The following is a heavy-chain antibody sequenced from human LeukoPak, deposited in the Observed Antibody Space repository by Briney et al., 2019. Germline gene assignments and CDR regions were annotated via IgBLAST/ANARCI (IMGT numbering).Heavy chain of an antibody. D-gene: IGHD3-22*01. CDR1: GGSVSNDY. J-gene: IGHJ3*02. CDR3: ARLTTYYYDSSGYYYGAFDI. CDR2: IYYSGST. V-gene: IGHV4-59*02. Sequence: SETLSLTCTVSGGSVSNDYWSWVRQPPGKALEWIGNIYYSGSTNYNPSLKSRVTISVDTSKNQFSLKLSSVTAADTAVYYCARLTTYYYDSSGYYYGAFDIWGQGTMVTVSS.